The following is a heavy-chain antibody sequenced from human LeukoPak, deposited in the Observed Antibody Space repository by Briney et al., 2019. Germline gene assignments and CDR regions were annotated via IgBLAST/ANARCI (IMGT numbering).Heavy chain of an antibody. CDR2: IYYSGST. Sequence: NPSETLSLTCTVSGGSISSSSYYWGWIRQPPGKGLEWIGSIYYSGSTYYNPSLKRRVTISVDTSKNQFSLKLSSVTAADTAVYYCARDEIFGSGWQVYYFDYWGQGTLVTVSS. CDR3: ARDEIFGSGWQVYYFDY. J-gene: IGHJ4*02. D-gene: IGHD6-19*01. V-gene: IGHV4-39*07. CDR1: GGSISSSSYY.